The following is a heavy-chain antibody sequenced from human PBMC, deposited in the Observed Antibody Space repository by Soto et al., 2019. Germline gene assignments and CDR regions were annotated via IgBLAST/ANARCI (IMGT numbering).Heavy chain of an antibody. J-gene: IGHJ4*02. CDR1: GFTFSSYA. D-gene: IGHD6-13*01. CDR3: ARPGLLGYSSSPSSEYYFDY. CDR2: ISYDGSNK. Sequence: QVQLVESGGGVVQPGRSLRLSCAASGFTFSSYAMHWVRQAPGKGLEWVAVISYDGSNKYYADSVKGRFTISRDNSKNTLYLQMNSLRAEDTAVYYCARPGLLGYSSSPSSEYYFDYWGQGTLVTVSS. V-gene: IGHV3-30-3*01.